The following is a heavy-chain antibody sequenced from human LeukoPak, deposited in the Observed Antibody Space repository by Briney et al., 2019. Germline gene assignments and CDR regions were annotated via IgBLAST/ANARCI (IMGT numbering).Heavy chain of an antibody. CDR3: ARASSSGWPEFDY. V-gene: IGHV3-30-3*01. Sequence: GGSLRLSCAASGFTFSSYAMHWVRQAPGKGLEWVAVISYDGSNKYYADSVKGRFTISRDDSKNTLYLQMNSLRAEDTAVYCCARASSSGWPEFDYWGQGTLVTVSS. J-gene: IGHJ4*02. CDR2: ISYDGSNK. D-gene: IGHD6-19*01. CDR1: GFTFSSYA.